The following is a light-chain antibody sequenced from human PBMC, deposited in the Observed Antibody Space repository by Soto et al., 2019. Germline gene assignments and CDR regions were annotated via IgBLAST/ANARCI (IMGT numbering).Light chain of an antibody. J-gene: IGLJ3*02. V-gene: IGLV2-23*01. CDR1: SSDVGSYNL. CDR2: ENN. Sequence: QSALTQPASVSGSPGQSITISCTGTSSDVGSYNLVSWYQHHPGKAPKLMIYENNKRPSGVSDRFSGSKSGNTASLTISGLLAEDEADYYCCSYAGSDNWVFGGGTKLTVL. CDR3: CSYAGSDNWV.